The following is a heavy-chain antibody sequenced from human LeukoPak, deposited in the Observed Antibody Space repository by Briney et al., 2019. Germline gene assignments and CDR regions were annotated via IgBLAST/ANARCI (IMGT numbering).Heavy chain of an antibody. Sequence: GGSLRLSCAASGFTFSSYSMNWVRQAPGKGLEWVPSISSSSSYIYYADSVKGRFTISRDNAKNSLYLQMNSLRAEDTAVYYCARAQDYDILTGYYFDYYYGMDVWGQGTTVTVSS. CDR2: ISSSSSYI. CDR1: GFTFSSYS. J-gene: IGHJ6*02. CDR3: ARAQDYDILTGYYFDYYYGMDV. V-gene: IGHV3-21*01. D-gene: IGHD3-9*01.